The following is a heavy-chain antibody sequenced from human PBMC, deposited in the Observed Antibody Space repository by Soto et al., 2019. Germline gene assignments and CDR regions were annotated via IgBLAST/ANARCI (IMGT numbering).Heavy chain of an antibody. CDR3: AKDYSLSDGTTSCLVDY. J-gene: IGHJ4*02. V-gene: IGHV3-30*18. D-gene: IGHD2-2*01. Sequence: HVQLVESGGGVVQPGRSLRLSCAASGFTFSSYGMHWVRQAPGKGLEWVAVISYDGSNKYYADSVKGRFTISRDNSKNTLYLQMNSLRAEDTAVYYCAKDYSLSDGTTSCLVDYWGQGILVTVSS. CDR1: GFTFSSYG. CDR2: ISYDGSNK.